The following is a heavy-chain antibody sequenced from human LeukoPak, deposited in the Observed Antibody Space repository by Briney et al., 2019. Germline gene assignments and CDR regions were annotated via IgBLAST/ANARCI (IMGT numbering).Heavy chain of an antibody. CDR3: AKDGGDY. CDR2: ISGSGGSA. J-gene: IGHJ4*02. CDR1: GFTFSGYA. Sequence: GGPLRLSFEASGFTFSGYALSGVPRAPGRGLEWVSTISGSGGSAYYADSVKGRFTISRDNSKNTLYLQMSSLRAEDTAVYYCAKDGGDYWGQGTLVTVSS. V-gene: IGHV3-23*01.